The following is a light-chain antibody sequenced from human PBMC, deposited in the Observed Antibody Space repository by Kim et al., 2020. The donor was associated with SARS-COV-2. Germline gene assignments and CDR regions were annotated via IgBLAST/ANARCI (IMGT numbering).Light chain of an antibody. Sequence: DIQMTQSPSSLSASVGDRVTITCQASQDISNYLNWYQQKPGKAPKLLIYDASNLETGFPSRFRGSGSGTDFTFTISSLQPEDIATYYCQQYDNVPFTLGPGTKVDIK. CDR1: QDISNY. J-gene: IGKJ3*01. CDR2: DAS. V-gene: IGKV1-33*01. CDR3: QQYDNVPFT.